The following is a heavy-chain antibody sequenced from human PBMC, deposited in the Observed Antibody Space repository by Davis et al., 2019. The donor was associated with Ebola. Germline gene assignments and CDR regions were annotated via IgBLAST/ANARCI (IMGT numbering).Heavy chain of an antibody. J-gene: IGHJ5*02. Sequence: PGGSLRLSCAASGFTFSSYSMNWVRQAPGKGLEGVSGISGSGETTHYADSVKGRLIISRDNSKNTLFLQMNSLSAEDTAVYYCAKDGGYEGWFDPWGQGTLVTVSS. D-gene: IGHD5-12*01. V-gene: IGHV3-23*01. CDR3: AKDGGYEGWFDP. CDR1: GFTFSSYS. CDR2: ISGSGETT.